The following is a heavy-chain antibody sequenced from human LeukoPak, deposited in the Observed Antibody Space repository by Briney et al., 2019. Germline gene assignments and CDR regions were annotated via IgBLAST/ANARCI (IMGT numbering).Heavy chain of an antibody. J-gene: IGHJ4*02. CDR1: GYTLTELS. D-gene: IGHD2-2*01. CDR2: FDPEVGET. CDR3: ATDLGCSSTSCSDY. Sequence: ASVKVSCKVSGYTLTELSMHWVRQAPGKGLEWMGGFDPEVGETIYAQKFQGRVTMTEDTSTDTAYMELSSLRSEDTAVYYCATDLGCSSTSCSDYWGQGTLVTVSS. V-gene: IGHV1-24*01.